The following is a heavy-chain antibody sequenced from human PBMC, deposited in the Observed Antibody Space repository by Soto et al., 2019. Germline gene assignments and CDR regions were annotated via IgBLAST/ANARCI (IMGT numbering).Heavy chain of an antibody. Sequence: SVKVSCKASGGTFSSYAISWVRQAPGQGLEWMGGIIPIFGTADYAQKFQGRVTITADESTSTAYMELSSLRSEDTAVYYCARPIGYSGYDPPYYYYYGMDVWGQGTTVTVSS. CDR2: IIPIFGTA. J-gene: IGHJ6*02. V-gene: IGHV1-69*13. CDR3: ARPIGYSGYDPPYYYYYGMDV. CDR1: GGTFSSYA. D-gene: IGHD5-12*01.